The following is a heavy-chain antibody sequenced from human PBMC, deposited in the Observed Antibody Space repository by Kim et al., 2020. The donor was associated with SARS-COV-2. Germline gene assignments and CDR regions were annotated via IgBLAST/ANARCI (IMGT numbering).Heavy chain of an antibody. D-gene: IGHD3-22*01. V-gene: IGHV4-31*03. CDR2: IYYSGST. Sequence: SETLSLTCTVSGGSISSGGYYWSWIRQHPGKCLEWIGYIYYSGSTYYNPSLKSRVTISVDTSKNQFSLKLSSVTAADTAVYYCARDRGYPNYYYGMDVWGQGTTVTVSS. J-gene: IGHJ6*02. CDR3: ARDRGYPNYYYGMDV. CDR1: GGSISSGGYY.